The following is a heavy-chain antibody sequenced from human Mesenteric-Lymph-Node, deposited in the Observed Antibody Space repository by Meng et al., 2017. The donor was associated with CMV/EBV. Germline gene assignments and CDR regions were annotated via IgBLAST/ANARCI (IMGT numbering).Heavy chain of an antibody. CDR2: IDPNSGGT. J-gene: IGHJ4*02. Sequence: ASVKVSCKASGYTFTGYYLHWVRQAPGQGLEWMGWIDPNSGGTNYAQKFQGRVTMTRDTSISTGYMDLIRRISDDTAVYYCARFGFEGALYFDYWGQGTLVTVSS. D-gene: IGHD3-10*01. CDR3: ARFGFEGALYFDY. CDR1: GYTFTGYY. V-gene: IGHV1-2*02.